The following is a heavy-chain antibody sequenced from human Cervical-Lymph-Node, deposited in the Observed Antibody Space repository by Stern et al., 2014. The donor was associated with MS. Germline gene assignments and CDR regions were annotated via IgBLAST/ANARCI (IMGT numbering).Heavy chain of an antibody. CDR3: ARVDDFWSGYYYYGMDV. D-gene: IGHD3-3*01. V-gene: IGHV3-7*01. CDR2: IKQDGSEK. J-gene: IGHJ6*02. CDR1: GFTFSSYW. Sequence: EVQLVESGGGLVQPGGSLRLSCAASGFTFSSYWMSWVRQAPGKGLEGVANIKQDGSEKYYVDSVKGRFTISRDNAKNSLYLQMNSLRAEDTAVYYCARVDDFWSGYYYYGMDVWGQGTTVTVSS.